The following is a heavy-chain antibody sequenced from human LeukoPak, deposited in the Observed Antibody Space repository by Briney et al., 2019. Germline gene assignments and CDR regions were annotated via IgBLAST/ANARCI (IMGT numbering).Heavy chain of an antibody. V-gene: IGHV3-30*18. CDR3: AKEDINKVACDY. D-gene: IGHD5-12*01. Sequence: PGGSLRLSCGASGFTFSNYGMHWVRQAPGKGLEWVAVISYDGSIKYSADSVKGRFTISRDNSKNILYLQMNSLRAEDTAVYFCAKEDINKVACDYWGQGTLVTVSS. J-gene: IGHJ4*02. CDR1: GFTFSNYG. CDR2: ISYDGSIK.